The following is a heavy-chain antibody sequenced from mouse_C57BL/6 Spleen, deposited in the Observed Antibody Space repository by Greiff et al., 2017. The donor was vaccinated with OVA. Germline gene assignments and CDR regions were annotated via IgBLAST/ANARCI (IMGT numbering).Heavy chain of an antibody. CDR1: GYTFTSYW. Sequence: VQLQQSGTVLVRPGASVKMSCKTSGYTFTSYWMHWVKQRPGQGLEWIGAIYPGNSDTSYNQKFKGKAKLTAVTSASTAYMELSSLPNEDSAVYYCSRCYYGSGYCFDYWGQGTTLTVSS. CDR2: IYPGNSDT. CDR3: SRCYYGSGYCFDY. D-gene: IGHD1-1*01. J-gene: IGHJ2*01. V-gene: IGHV1-5*01.